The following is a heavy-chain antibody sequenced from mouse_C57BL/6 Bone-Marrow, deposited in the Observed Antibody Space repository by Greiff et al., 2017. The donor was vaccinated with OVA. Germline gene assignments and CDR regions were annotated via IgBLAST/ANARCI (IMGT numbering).Heavy chain of an antibody. D-gene: IGHD2-3*01. V-gene: IGHV1-4*01. J-gene: IGHJ3*01. CDR1: GYTFTSYP. CDR3: ARSRWSLFAY. Sequence: QVQLQQSGAELARPGASVKMSCKASGYTFTSYPMHWVHPRPGQGLEWIGYINPSSGYTKYNQKFKDKATLTADKSSSTAYMQLSSLTSEDSAVYYCARSRWSLFAYWGQGTLVTVSA. CDR2: INPSSGYT.